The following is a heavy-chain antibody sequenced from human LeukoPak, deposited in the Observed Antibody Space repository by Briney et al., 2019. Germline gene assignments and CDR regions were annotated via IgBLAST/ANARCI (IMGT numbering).Heavy chain of an antibody. CDR2: MSFDVNNK. V-gene: IGHV3-30*04. Sequence: GGSLRLSCATSGFTFSSYAFHWVRQAPGKGLEWVATMSFDVNNKYYADSVRGRFTISRDNSKNTLYLQMNSLRAVDTAVYSCARGYCTSSSCYNDYWGQGTLVTVSS. J-gene: IGHJ4*02. D-gene: IGHD2-2*02. CDR1: GFTFSSYA. CDR3: ARGYCTSSSCYNDY.